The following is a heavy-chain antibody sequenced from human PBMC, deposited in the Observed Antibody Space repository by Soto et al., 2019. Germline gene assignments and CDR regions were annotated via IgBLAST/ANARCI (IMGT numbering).Heavy chain of an antibody. Sequence: GESLKISCKGSGYSFTSYWISWVRQMPGKGLEWMGRIDPSDSYTNYSPSFQGHVTISADKSISTAYLQWSSLKASDTAMYYCARRGRYCSRTSGYGDYYGMDVWGQGTTVTVS. J-gene: IGHJ6*02. CDR3: ARRGRYCSRTSGYGDYYGMDV. D-gene: IGHD2-2*01. V-gene: IGHV5-10-1*01. CDR2: IDPSDSYT. CDR1: GYSFTSYW.